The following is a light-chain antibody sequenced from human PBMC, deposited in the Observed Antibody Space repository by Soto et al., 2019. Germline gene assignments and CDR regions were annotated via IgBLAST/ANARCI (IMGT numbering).Light chain of an antibody. CDR1: SGSVSSSYY. CDR3: VLYMGSGIAV. Sequence: QTVVTQEPSFSVSPGGTVTLTCGLSSGSVSSSYYPSWYQQTPGQAPRTLIFNTNTRSSGVPDRFSCSILGNKAALTITGAQADDESGYYCVLYMGSGIAVFGGGTQLTVL. CDR2: NTN. V-gene: IGLV8-61*01. J-gene: IGLJ7*01.